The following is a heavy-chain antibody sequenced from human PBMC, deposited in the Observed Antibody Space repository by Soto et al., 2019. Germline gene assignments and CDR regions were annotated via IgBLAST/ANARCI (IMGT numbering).Heavy chain of an antibody. J-gene: IGHJ4*02. CDR1: GLTFTSYS. CDR3: ARESEDLTSNFDY. V-gene: IGHV3-21*06. Sequence: WWCLRLCCASSGLTFTSYSMDWARQDTGKGLEWVSSISSTTNYIYYGDSMKGRFTISRDNAKNSLYLEMNSLRAEDTAVYYCARESEDLTSNFDYCGQGTLVTVSS. CDR2: ISSTTNYI.